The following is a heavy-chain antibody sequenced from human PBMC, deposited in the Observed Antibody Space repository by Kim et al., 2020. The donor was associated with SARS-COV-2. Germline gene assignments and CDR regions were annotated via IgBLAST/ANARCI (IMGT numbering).Heavy chain of an antibody. J-gene: IGHJ4*02. V-gene: IGHV4-59*08. CDR1: GGSISSYY. CDR3: ARGRYSSSWYMLDY. CDR2: IYYSGST. D-gene: IGHD6-13*01. Sequence: SETLSLTCTVSGGSISSYYWSWIRQPPGKGLEWIGYIYYSGSTNYNPSLKSRVTISVDTSKNQFSLKLSSVTAADTAVYYCARGRYSSSWYMLDYWGQGTLVTVSS.